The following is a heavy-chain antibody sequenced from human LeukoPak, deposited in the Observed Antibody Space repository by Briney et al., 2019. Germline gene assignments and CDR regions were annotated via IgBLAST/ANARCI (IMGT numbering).Heavy chain of an antibody. CDR1: GFTFGTYA. Sequence: GGSLRLSCAASGFTFGTYAMTWVRQAPGKGLEWVSVISGSGGSTYYADSVKGRFIISRDNSKNTLYLQMDSLRAEDTAVYYCAKQRNHRVEVAATFDYWGQGTLVTVSS. CDR2: ISGSGGST. J-gene: IGHJ4*02. CDR3: AKQRNHRVEVAATFDY. V-gene: IGHV3-23*01. D-gene: IGHD2-15*01.